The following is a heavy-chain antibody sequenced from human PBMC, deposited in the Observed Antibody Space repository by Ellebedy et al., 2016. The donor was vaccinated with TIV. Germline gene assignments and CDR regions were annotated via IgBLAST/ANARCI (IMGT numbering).Heavy chain of an antibody. J-gene: IGHJ4*02. Sequence: SETLSLTCTVSGGSISSYYWSRIRQPPGKGLEWVGYIYHNGGTNYSPSLKSRLTISVDTSRNQFSLKLSSVTAADTAVYYCARGVMGDYWGQGTLVTVSS. CDR3: ARGVMGDY. D-gene: IGHD3-16*01. CDR1: GGSISSYY. V-gene: IGHV4-59*08. CDR2: IYHNGGT.